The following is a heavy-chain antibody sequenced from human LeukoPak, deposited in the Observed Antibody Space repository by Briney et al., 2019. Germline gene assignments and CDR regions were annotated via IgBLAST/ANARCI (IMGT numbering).Heavy chain of an antibody. J-gene: IGHJ3*02. CDR3: ARDYGITIFGVAVKGDAFDI. V-gene: IGHV1-46*01. CDR2: INPSGGST. Sequence: ASVKVSCKASGYTFTSCYMHWVRQAPGQGLEWMGIINPSGGSTSYAQKFQGRVTMTRDTSTSTVYMELSSLRSEDTAVYYCARDYGITIFGVAVKGDAFDIWGQGAMVTVSS. CDR1: GYTFTSCY. D-gene: IGHD3-3*01.